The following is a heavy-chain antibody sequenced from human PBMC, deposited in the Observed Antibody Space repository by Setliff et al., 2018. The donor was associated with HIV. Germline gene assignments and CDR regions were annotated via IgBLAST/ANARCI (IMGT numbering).Heavy chain of an antibody. CDR3: GRTKDLDY. V-gene: IGHV1-18*01. CDR1: GYSFSSHG. J-gene: IGHJ4*01. CDR2: ISSYTGKT. Sequence: ASVKVSCKTSGYSFSSHGVSWVRQAPGQGLEWVGWISSYTGKTKYAQNFQDRVTITGDTSASTAYMESSRLTLEDTAVYYCGRTKDLDYWGHGTLVTVSS.